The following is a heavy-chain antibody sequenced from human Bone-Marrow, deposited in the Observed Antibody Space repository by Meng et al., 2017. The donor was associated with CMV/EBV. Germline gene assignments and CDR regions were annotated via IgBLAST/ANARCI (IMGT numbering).Heavy chain of an antibody. V-gene: IGHV1-2*02. CDR1: GYTFTGYY. Sequence: ASVKVSCKASGYTFTGYYMHWVRQAPGQGLEWMGWINPNSGGTNYAQKFQGRVTMTRDTSISTAYMELSRLRSDDTAVYYCARAGGYCSSTSCYTPDYWGQGTQVTVSS. CDR2: INPNSGGT. CDR3: ARAGGYCSSTSCYTPDY. D-gene: IGHD2-2*02. J-gene: IGHJ4*02.